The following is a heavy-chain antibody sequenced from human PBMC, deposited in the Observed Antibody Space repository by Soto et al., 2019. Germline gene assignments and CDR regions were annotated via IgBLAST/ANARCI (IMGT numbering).Heavy chain of an antibody. V-gene: IGHV1-24*01. D-gene: IGHD2-15*01. Sequence: GASVKVSCKVSGYTLTELSMHWVRQAPGKGLEWMGGFDPEDGETIYAQKFQGRVTMTEDTSTDTAYMELSSLRSEGTAVYYCATDGRYCSGGSCYGMDVWGQGTTVTVSS. CDR1: GYTLTELS. CDR2: FDPEDGET. J-gene: IGHJ6*02. CDR3: ATDGRYCSGGSCYGMDV.